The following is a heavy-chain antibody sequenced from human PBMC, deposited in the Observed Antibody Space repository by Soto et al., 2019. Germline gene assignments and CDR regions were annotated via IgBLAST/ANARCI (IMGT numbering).Heavy chain of an antibody. Sequence: PGGSLRLSCAASGFTFSSYGMHWVRQAPGKGLEWVAVISYDGSNKYYADSVKGRFTISRDNSKNTLYLQMNSLRAEGTAVYYCAKDTGFSVVVILGYFDYWGQGTLVTVSS. V-gene: IGHV3-30*18. D-gene: IGHD3-22*01. J-gene: IGHJ4*02. CDR2: ISYDGSNK. CDR1: GFTFSSYG. CDR3: AKDTGFSVVVILGYFDY.